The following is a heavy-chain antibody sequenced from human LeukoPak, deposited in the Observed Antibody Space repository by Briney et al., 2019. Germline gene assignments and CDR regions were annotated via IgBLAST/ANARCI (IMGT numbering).Heavy chain of an antibody. CDR1: XXDYX. CDR3: TRRAARWQFDL. J-gene: IGHJ2*01. D-gene: IGHD5-24*01. Sequence: XXDYXXXXVRHAPGRGLEWVSGINWKTGNGIYADSVKGRFTISRDNAKNSLYLQMSSLRAEDTALYYCTRRAARWQFDLWGRGTLLTVSS. CDR2: INWKTGNG. V-gene: IGHV3-9*01.